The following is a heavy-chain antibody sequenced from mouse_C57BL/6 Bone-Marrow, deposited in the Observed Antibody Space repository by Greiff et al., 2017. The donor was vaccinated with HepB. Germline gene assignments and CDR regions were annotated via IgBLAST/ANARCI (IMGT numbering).Heavy chain of an antibody. V-gene: IGHV1-56*01. D-gene: IGHD2-4*01. CDR1: GYTFPCHL. J-gene: IGHJ3*01. CDR2: IFPGSGST. CDR3: ARDYDPFAY. Sequence: VQLQESGPELVMPGSSVSISCKAPGYTFPCHLMPWVSLWPGQGLEWIGEIFPGSGSTYYNEKFKGKATLTVDTSSSTAYMQLSSLTSEDSAVYFCARDYDPFAYWGQGTLVTVSA.